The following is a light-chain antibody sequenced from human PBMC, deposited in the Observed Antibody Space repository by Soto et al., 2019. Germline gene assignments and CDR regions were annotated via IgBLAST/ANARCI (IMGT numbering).Light chain of an antibody. CDR2: EVN. CDR3: SSYSISTAYL. J-gene: IGLJ1*01. V-gene: IGLV2-14*01. Sequence: LTQPASVSGSPGQSITISCTGTSXDVGGYDYVSWYQLHPGKAPKLMVFEVNNRPSGVSYRFSGSKSGNTASLTISGLQAEDEADYFCSSYSISTAYLFGTGTKVTVL. CDR1: SXDVGGYDY.